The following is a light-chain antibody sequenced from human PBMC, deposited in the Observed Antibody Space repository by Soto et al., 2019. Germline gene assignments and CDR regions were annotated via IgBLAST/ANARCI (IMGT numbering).Light chain of an antibody. CDR3: QQYHNSPPT. J-gene: IGKJ1*01. Sequence: LTRSPGTLSLSIGEGAIPSYRTSQSVSSSYLAWYQRKPGQAPRLLIYGASSRATGIPDRFSGGGSGTHFTLAISRLEPEDFALYYCQQYHNSPPTFGQGTKVDIK. CDR1: QSVSSSY. V-gene: IGKV3-20*01. CDR2: GAS.